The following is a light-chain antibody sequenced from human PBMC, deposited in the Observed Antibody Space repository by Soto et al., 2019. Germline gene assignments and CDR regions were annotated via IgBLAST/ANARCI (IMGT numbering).Light chain of an antibody. CDR1: QSISSW. Sequence: DIQMTQSPSTLSASVGDRVTITCRANQSISSWLAWYQQKPGKAPKLLIYDASSLESGVPSRFSGSGSGTEFTLTISSLQPDDFATYYCQQYNSPPYTFGQGTKLEIK. V-gene: IGKV1-5*01. CDR3: QQYNSPPYT. CDR2: DAS. J-gene: IGKJ2*01.